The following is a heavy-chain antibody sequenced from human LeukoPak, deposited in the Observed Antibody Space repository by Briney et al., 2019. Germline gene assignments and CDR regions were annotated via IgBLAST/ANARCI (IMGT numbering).Heavy chain of an antibody. V-gene: IGHV4-59*08. CDR1: GGSISSYY. J-gene: IGHJ5*02. CDR3: ARMLGYCSGGSCYSAGWFDP. Sequence: PSETLSLTCTVSGGSISSYYWSWIRQPPGKGLEGIGYIYYSGSTNYNPSLKSRVTISVDTSKNQFSLKLSSVTAADTAVYYCARMLGYCSGGSCYSAGWFDPWGQGTMVTVSS. D-gene: IGHD2-15*01. CDR2: IYYSGST.